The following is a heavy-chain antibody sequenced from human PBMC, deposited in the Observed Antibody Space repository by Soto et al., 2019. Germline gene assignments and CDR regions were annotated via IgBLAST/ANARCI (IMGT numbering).Heavy chain of an antibody. V-gene: IGHV3-23*01. Sequence: PGGSLRLSCAASGFTFSSYAMSWVRQAPGKGLEWVSAISGSGGSTYYADSVKGRFTISRDNSKNTLYLQMNSLRAEDTAVYYCATGQVVVAAPRSYFDYWGQGTLVTVPQ. D-gene: IGHD2-15*01. J-gene: IGHJ4*02. CDR3: ATGQVVVAAPRSYFDY. CDR2: ISGSGGST. CDR1: GFTFSSYA.